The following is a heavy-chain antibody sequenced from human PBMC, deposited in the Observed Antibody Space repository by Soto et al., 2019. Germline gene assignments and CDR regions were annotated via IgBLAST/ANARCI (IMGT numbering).Heavy chain of an antibody. CDR1: GYTFTSYA. Sequence: ASVKVSCKASGYTFTSYAMHWVRQAPGQRLEWMGWINAGNGNTKYSQKFQGRVTITRDTSASTAYMELSSLRSEDTAVYYCARIGAEYSSSDAFDIWGQGTMVTVSS. D-gene: IGHD6-6*01. J-gene: IGHJ3*02. CDR2: INAGNGNT. CDR3: ARIGAEYSSSDAFDI. V-gene: IGHV1-3*01.